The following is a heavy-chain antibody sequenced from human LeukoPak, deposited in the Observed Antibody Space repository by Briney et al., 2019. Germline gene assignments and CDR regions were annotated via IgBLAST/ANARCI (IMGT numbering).Heavy chain of an antibody. J-gene: IGHJ4*02. CDR1: GFIFSSFT. CDR2: ISSSSSYI. D-gene: IGHD3-16*02. V-gene: IGHV3-21*01. CDR3: ARFITHPCFDY. Sequence: GGSLRLSCAASGFIFSSFTMNWVRQAPGKGREGVSSISSSSSYIYYADSMKGRFTISRDNAKNSLYLQMNSLRAEDTAVYYSARFITHPCFDYWGQGTLVTVSS.